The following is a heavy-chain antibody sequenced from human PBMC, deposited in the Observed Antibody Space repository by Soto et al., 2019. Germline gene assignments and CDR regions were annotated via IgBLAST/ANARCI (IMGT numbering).Heavy chain of an antibody. Sequence: GGSLXLSCAASGFXFSSYSMNWVRQAPGKGLEWVSYISSSSSTIYYADSVKGRFTISRDNAKNSLYLQMNSLRDEDTAVYYCARGSYGDYYYYGMDVWGQGTTVTVS. CDR2: ISSSSSTI. D-gene: IGHD4-17*01. J-gene: IGHJ6*02. V-gene: IGHV3-48*02. CDR1: GFXFSSYS. CDR3: ARGSYGDYYYYGMDV.